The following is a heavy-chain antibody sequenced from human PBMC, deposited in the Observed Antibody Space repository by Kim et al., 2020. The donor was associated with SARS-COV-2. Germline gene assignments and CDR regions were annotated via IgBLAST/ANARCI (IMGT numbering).Heavy chain of an antibody. J-gene: IGHJ4*02. V-gene: IGHV3-7*01. D-gene: IGHD6-19*01. CDR2: INQDGSEK. CDR3: ARGRGAGTGY. Sequence: GWSLRLSCEGSGFTFSSYWMSWVRQAPGKGLEWVANINQDGSEKYYVDAVKGRFTISRENGKNSLYLQMNRLRAEDTAVYFCARGRGAGTGYWGQGILVTV. CDR1: GFTFSSYW.